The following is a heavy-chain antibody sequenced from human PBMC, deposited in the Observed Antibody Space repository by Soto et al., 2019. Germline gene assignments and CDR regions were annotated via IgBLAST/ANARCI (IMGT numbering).Heavy chain of an antibody. D-gene: IGHD1-26*01. CDR3: ANLVGATYFDH. CDR1: GFTFRSYG. J-gene: IGHJ4*02. V-gene: IGHV3-66*01. Sequence: GGSLRLSCEASGFTFRSYGMNWVRQAPGKGLEWVSVIYSGGSTYYADSVKGRFTISRDNSKNTLYLQMNSLRAEDTAVYYCANLVGATYFDHWGQGTLVTVSS. CDR2: IYSGGST.